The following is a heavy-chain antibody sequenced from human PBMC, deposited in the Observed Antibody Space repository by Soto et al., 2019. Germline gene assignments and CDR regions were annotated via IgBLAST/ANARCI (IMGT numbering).Heavy chain of an antibody. Sequence: GESLKISCQASGYTFGSYWIAWVRQMPGKGLEWMGIIFPADSETRYSPSFRGQVTISVDKSMKTAYLQWTSLKASDTAVYFCARGTPYDFWGQGTLVTVSS. CDR3: ARGTPYDF. V-gene: IGHV5-51*01. CDR1: GYTFGSYW. J-gene: IGHJ4*02. CDR2: IFPADSET.